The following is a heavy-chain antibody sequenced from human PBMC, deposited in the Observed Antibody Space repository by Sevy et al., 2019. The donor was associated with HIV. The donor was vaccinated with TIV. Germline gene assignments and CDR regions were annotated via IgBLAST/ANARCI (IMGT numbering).Heavy chain of an antibody. CDR3: TTASRLRGLSALLDY. D-gene: IGHD3-16*01. Sequence: GGSLRLSCAASGFTFSNAWMSWVRQAPGKGREWVGRIKIKTDGGTTDYATPVKGSFTISRDESKDTLYLQMNRLKTEATAISYCTTASRLRGLSALLDYWRQGTLVTVSS. CDR1: GFTFSNAW. J-gene: IGHJ4*02. V-gene: IGHV3-15*01. CDR2: IKIKTDGGTT.